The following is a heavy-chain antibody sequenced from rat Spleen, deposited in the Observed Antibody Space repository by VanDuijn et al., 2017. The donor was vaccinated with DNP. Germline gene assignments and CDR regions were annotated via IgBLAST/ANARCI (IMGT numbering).Heavy chain of an antibody. D-gene: IGHD1-5*01. V-gene: IGHV5-20*01. CDR2: ITHGGGTT. CDR3: TIDSYNSPFAY. Sequence: EVQLVESGGGLVQPGRSLKLSCAASGFTFSDFYMAWVRQAPTKGLEWVATITHGGGTTYYRDSVKGRFTISRDNADSTLYLQMDSLRSEDSATYYCTIDSYNSPFAYWGQGTLVSVSS. CDR1: GFTFSDFY. J-gene: IGHJ3*01.